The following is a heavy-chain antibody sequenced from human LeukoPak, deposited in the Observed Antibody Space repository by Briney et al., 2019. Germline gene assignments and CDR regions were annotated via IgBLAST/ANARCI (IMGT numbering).Heavy chain of an antibody. CDR2: IYYDGTT. J-gene: IGHJ4*02. Sequence: PSETLSLTCTVSGGSISSSNSYWVWIRQPPGKGLEWIASIYYDGTTYYSPSLKSRVTISVDTSKNQFSLKLSSVTAADTAVYYCARDRPANYWGQGTLVTVSS. CDR1: GGSISSSNSY. V-gene: IGHV4-39*07. CDR3: ARDRPANY.